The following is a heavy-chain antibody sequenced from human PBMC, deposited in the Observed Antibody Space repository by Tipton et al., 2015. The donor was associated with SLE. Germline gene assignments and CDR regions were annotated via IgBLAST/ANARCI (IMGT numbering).Heavy chain of an antibody. CDR3: ARGDLYDYIWGSYRLDAFDI. V-gene: IGHV4-39*07. CDR1: GDSISRDTYY. J-gene: IGHJ3*02. CDR2: FYYSGNR. Sequence: TLSLTCSVSGDSISRDTYYWAWGWIRQPPGKGLEWIGSFYYSGNRYYNPSLKSRVTISVDTSKNQFSLKLSSVTAADTAVYYCARGDLYDYIWGSYRLDAFDIWGQGTMVTVSS. D-gene: IGHD3-16*02.